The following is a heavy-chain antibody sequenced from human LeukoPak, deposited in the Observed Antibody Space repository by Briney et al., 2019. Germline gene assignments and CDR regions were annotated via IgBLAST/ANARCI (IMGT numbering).Heavy chain of an antibody. CDR1: GFSLSTTGVT. CDR2: IYWDDDK. D-gene: IGHD3-22*01. Sequence: SGPTLVKPTQTLTLTCTFSGFSLSTTGVTVGWIRQPPGKALEWLALIYWDDDKRYSPSLKTRLTISKDTSKNQVVLTMTNMDPVDTATYYCARIRSCYYDSSGPIDYWGQGTLVTVSS. J-gene: IGHJ4*02. V-gene: IGHV2-5*02. CDR3: ARIRSCYYDSSGPIDY.